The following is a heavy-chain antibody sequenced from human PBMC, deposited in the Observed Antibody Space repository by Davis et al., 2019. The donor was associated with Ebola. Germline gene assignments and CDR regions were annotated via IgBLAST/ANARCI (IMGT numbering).Heavy chain of an antibody. CDR3: AKGFHDFWSGALDY. Sequence: GGSLRLSCAASGFTFSTYGMHWVRQAPGKGLEWVAVISYDGSDKYYTDSVKGRFTISRDNSKNLLYLQMNSLRGEDTAVYYCAKGFHDFWSGALDYWGQGALVTVSS. V-gene: IGHV3-30*18. CDR1: GFTFSTYG. J-gene: IGHJ4*02. CDR2: ISYDGSDK. D-gene: IGHD3-3*01.